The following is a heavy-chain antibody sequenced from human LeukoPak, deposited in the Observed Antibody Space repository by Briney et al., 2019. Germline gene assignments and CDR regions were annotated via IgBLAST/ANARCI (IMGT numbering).Heavy chain of an antibody. J-gene: IGHJ4*02. CDR1: GGTFSSYA. CDR3: ARPSTSTYYYGSGSYSFDY. Sequence: SVKVSCKASGGTFSSYAISWVRQAPGQGLEWMGRIIPILGIANYAQKFQGRVTITADKSTSTAYTELSSLRSEDTAVYYCARPSTSTYYYGSGSYSFDYWGQGTLVTVSS. V-gene: IGHV1-69*04. CDR2: IIPILGIA. D-gene: IGHD3-10*01.